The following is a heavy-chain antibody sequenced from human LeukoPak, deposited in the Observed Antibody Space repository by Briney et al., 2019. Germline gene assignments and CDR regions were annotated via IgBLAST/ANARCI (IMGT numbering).Heavy chain of an antibody. CDR3: AKGRGWDGSSPAGYFDY. V-gene: IGHV3-48*01. D-gene: IGHD3-10*01. CDR2: ISSSAI. Sequence: GGSLRLSCATSGFTFTNYGMNWVRQAPGKGLEWVSYISSSAILYADAVKGRFTISRDNSKNTLSLQMNSLRAEDTAVYYCAKGRGWDGSSPAGYFDYWGQGTLVTVSS. J-gene: IGHJ4*02. CDR1: GFTFTNYG.